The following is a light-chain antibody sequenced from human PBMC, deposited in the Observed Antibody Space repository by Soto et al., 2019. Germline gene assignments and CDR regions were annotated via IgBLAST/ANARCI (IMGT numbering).Light chain of an antibody. CDR1: QSVSSSY. Sequence: EIVLTQSPGTLSLTPGERATLSCRASQSVSSSYFAWYQQKPGQAPRLLIYDASNRATGIPDRFSGGGSGTDFTLTISRLEPEDFAVYYCQVYGPSPPITFGQGTRLEIK. V-gene: IGKV3-20*01. CDR3: QVYGPSPPIT. CDR2: DAS. J-gene: IGKJ5*01.